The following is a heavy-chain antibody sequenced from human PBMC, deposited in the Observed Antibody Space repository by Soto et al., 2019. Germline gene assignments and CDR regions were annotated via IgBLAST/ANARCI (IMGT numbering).Heavy chain of an antibody. J-gene: IGHJ4*02. Sequence: PSETLSLTCTVSGGSVNSDNFYWGWIRQPPGRGLEWIGYIYYTGSTNCNPSLKSRVTISIDTSRNQFSLKLSSVTAADTAVYYCAREFSNSPEAFDSWGQGSLVTVSS. D-gene: IGHD6-6*01. CDR3: AREFSNSPEAFDS. CDR1: GGSVNSDNFY. V-gene: IGHV4-61*01. CDR2: IYYTGST.